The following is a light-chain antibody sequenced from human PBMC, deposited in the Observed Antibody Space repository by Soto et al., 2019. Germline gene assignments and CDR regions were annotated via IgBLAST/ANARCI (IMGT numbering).Light chain of an antibody. CDR3: QQYNDWPRT. Sequence: PGERTTLSCSPSHIVSIYLAWYQQKPGQAPRLLIYGASTRATGASTRATGIPDRFSGSASGTEFTLSISSLQSEDFAVYYCQQYNDWPRTFGQGTKVDIK. CDR1: HIVSIY. CDR2: GAS. J-gene: IGKJ1*01. V-gene: IGKV3-15*01.